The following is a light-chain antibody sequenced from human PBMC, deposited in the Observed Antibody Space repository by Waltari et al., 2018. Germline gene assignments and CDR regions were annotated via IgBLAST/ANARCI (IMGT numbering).Light chain of an antibody. CDR1: QRVLYSSNNKNY. CDR2: WAS. J-gene: IGKJ2*01. Sequence: DIVTTQSPDSLAVYLGERATINGKSSQRVLYSSNNKNYLAWYQQKPGQPPKLTIYWASTRESGVPDRFSGSGSETDFTLTISSLQAEDVAVYYCQQYYSSLPYTFGQGTKLEIK. V-gene: IGKV4-1*01. CDR3: QQYYSSLPYT.